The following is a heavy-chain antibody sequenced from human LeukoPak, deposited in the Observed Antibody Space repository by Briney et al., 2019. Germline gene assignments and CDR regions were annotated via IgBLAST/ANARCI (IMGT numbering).Heavy chain of an antibody. V-gene: IGHV1-18*01. CDR1: GYAFTSYG. J-gene: IGHJ4*02. D-gene: IGHD5-12*01. CDR2: ISAYNGNT. CDR3: ARSRTRPRTYSGYEQHFDY. Sequence: ASVKVSCKASGYAFTSYGISWVRQAPGQGLEWMGWISAYNGNTNYAQKLQGRVTMTTDTSTSTAYLELRSLRSDDTAVYHCARSRTRPRTYSGYEQHFDYWGQGTLVTVSS.